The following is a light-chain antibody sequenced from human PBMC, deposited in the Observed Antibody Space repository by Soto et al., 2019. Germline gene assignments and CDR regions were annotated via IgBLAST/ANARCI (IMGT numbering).Light chain of an antibody. Sequence: IVLTQSTGTLSLSPGGRATLSCRASQSVSRRLAWYQQRPGQSPRLLISGASMRASGVPVRFIGSGSGTDFTLTITRLEPEDFAVYYCQQYGGSPITFGLGTRLEIK. CDR3: QQYGGSPIT. V-gene: IGKV3-20*01. J-gene: IGKJ5*01. CDR2: GAS. CDR1: QSVSRR.